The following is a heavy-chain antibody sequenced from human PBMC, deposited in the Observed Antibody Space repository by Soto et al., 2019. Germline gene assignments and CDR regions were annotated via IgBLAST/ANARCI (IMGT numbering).Heavy chain of an antibody. V-gene: IGHV3-30*03. CDR2: ISHDGLEK. CDR3: ARDWSGHQSLSFGMDV. CDR1: GPPLSTYG. Sequence: GGSLRLSCEASGPPLSTYGMHWVRQAPGRGLEWLAVISHDGLEKHYADSVKGRFTISRDNSKKTVYLQIDRVTAEDTAVYYCARDWSGHQSLSFGMDVWGQGTTVTVS. D-gene: IGHD2-2*01. J-gene: IGHJ6*02.